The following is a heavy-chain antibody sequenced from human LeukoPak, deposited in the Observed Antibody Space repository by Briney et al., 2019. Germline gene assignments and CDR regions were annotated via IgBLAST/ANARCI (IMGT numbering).Heavy chain of an antibody. J-gene: IGHJ4*02. Sequence: GGSLRLSCAVSGITLGNYGMSWVRQPPGKGLEWVAGISDSGGSTNYADSVKGRFTISRDTPRNTLYLQMNSLRAEDTAVYFCTKRGVVIRVFLVGFHKEAYYFDSWGQGALVTVSS. V-gene: IGHV3-23*01. CDR3: TKRGVVIRVFLVGFHKEAYYFDS. CDR2: ISDSGGST. CDR1: GITLGNYG. D-gene: IGHD3-10*01.